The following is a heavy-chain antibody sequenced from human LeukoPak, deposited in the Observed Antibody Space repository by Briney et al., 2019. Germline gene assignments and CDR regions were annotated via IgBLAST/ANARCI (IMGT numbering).Heavy chain of an antibody. CDR2: ISYDGSNK. D-gene: IGHD5-12*01. V-gene: IGHV3-30*18. Sequence: GGSLRLSCAASGFTFSSYGMHWVRQAPGKGLEWVAVISYDGSNKYYADSVKGRFTISRDNSKNTLYLQMNSLRAEDTAVYYCAKDLLSGYEMVDYWGLGTLVTVSS. J-gene: IGHJ4*02. CDR1: GFTFSSYG. CDR3: AKDLLSGYEMVDY.